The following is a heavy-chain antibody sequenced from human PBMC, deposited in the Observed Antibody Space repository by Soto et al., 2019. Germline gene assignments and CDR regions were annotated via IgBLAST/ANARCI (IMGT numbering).Heavy chain of an antibody. CDR1: GGTFSSYT. CDR3: ARDGYCSGGSCYPNYYYMDV. CDR2: IIPILGIA. J-gene: IGHJ6*03. V-gene: IGHV1-69*04. D-gene: IGHD2-15*01. Sequence: GASVKVSCKASGGTFSSYTISWVRQAPGQGLEWMGRIIPILGIANYAQKFQGRVTITADKSTSTAYMELSSLRSEDTAVYYCARDGYCSGGSCYPNYYYMDVWGKGTTVTVSS.